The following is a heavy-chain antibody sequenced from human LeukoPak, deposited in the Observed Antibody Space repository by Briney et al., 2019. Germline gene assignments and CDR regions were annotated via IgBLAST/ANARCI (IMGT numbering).Heavy chain of an antibody. CDR1: GFTFSNYG. CDR2: ISYDGSNK. Sequence: GGSLRLSCAASGFTFSNYGMHWVRQAPGKGLEWVAVISYDGSNKYYADSVKGRFTISRDNSKNTLYLQMNSLRAEDTAVYYCAKAFTAMGPSYYYYYGMDVWGQGTTVTVSS. D-gene: IGHD5-18*01. V-gene: IGHV3-30*18. J-gene: IGHJ6*02. CDR3: AKAFTAMGPSYYYYYGMDV.